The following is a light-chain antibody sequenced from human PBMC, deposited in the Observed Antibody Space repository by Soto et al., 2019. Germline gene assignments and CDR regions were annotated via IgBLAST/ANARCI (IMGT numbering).Light chain of an antibody. CDR3: QQYNIWPRA. CDR1: QSVSSN. J-gene: IGKJ4*01. Sequence: EIVLTQSPATLSLSPGERATLSCRASQSVSSNLAWYQQKPGQAPRLLIYGASTRATGIPARFSGSGSGTECTLTISSLQSEDLAVYYCQQYNIWPRAFGGGTKVDIK. CDR2: GAS. V-gene: IGKV3-15*01.